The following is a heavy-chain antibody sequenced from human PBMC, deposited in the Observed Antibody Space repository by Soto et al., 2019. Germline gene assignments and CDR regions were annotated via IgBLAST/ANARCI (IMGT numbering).Heavy chain of an antibody. CDR2: TKQDASEK. V-gene: IGHV3-7*01. Sequence: EVQLVESGGGLAQPGGSLRLSCAASGFTCSSYWMSWVRQAPGKGLEWVANTKQDASEKWYVDSVKVKFNISRHNAKNSLHLQMNSLRAEHTTVYYCAKATVTDSLFDNWGQGALVIFSS. J-gene: IGHJ4*02. D-gene: IGHD4-17*01. CDR3: AKATVTDSLFDN. CDR1: GFTCSSYW.